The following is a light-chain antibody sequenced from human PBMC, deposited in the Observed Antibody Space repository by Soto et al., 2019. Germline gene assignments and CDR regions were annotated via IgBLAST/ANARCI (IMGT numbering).Light chain of an antibody. Sequence: QSVLTQPASVSGSPGQSITISCSGTSSDVGGYNYVSWYQQHPVKAPKLMIYEVSNRPSGVSNRFSGSKSGNTASLTISGLQAEDEADYYCSSYTTSSTLVFGTWTKVTVL. CDR2: EVS. CDR3: SSYTTSSTLV. J-gene: IGLJ1*01. CDR1: SSDVGGYNY. V-gene: IGLV2-14*01.